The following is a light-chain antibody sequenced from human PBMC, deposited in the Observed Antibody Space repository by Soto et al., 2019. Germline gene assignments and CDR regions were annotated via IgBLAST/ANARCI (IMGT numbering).Light chain of an antibody. Sequence: DIQMTQSPSSLSASVGDSVTITCRASQNITTYLNWYQQKPGEAPSLLIYAASNLRSGVPSSFTASGSGTDFTLTNSSLQPENFATYYCQQSFSTPATFGQGTAVDVK. J-gene: IGKJ1*01. V-gene: IGKV1-39*01. CDR2: AAS. CDR1: QNITTY. CDR3: QQSFSTPAT.